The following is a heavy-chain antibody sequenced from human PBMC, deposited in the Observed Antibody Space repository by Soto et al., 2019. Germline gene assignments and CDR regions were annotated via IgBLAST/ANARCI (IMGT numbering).Heavy chain of an antibody. CDR3: ARDEVSWFDP. V-gene: IGHV3-66*01. CDR1: GFTVSSNY. Sequence: TGGSLRLSCAASGFTVSSNYMSWVRQAPGKGLEWVSVIYSGGSTYYADSVKGRFTISRDNSKNTLYLQMNSLRAEDTAVYYCARDEVSWFDPWGQGTLVTVSS. J-gene: IGHJ5*02. D-gene: IGHD6-6*01. CDR2: IYSGGST.